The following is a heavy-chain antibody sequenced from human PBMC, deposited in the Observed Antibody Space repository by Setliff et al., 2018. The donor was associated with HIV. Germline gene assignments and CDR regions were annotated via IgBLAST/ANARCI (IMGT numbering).Heavy chain of an antibody. D-gene: IGHD2-21*01. CDR2: IIPMSGTT. J-gene: IGHJ4*02. V-gene: IGHV1-69*06. Sequence: GASVKVSCKASGGTFSNSAINWVRQAPGQGLEWMGRIIPMSGTTHFTQNFQGRATFTRDTAASVAYMDLKSLTFEDTAVYYCARVWPLSIGFDLWGQGTLVTVSS. CDR3: ARVWPLSIGFDL. CDR1: GGTFSNSA.